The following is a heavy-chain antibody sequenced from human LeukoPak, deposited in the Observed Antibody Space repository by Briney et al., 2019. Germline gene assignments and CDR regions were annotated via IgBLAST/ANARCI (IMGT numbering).Heavy chain of an antibody. D-gene: IGHD2-15*01. Sequence: SSETLSLTCTVSGGSISSSSHYWGWIRQPPGKGLEWIGSIYYSGTTYYNPSLKSRVTISVDTSKNQFSLRLSSMTAADTAVYYSARLYCSAGSCYLDNWGQGTLVTVSS. CDR2: IYYSGTT. V-gene: IGHV4-39*01. CDR1: GGSISSSSHY. CDR3: ARLYCSAGSCYLDN. J-gene: IGHJ4*02.